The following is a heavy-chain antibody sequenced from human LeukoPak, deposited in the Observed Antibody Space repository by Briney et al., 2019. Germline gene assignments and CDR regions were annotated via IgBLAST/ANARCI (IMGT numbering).Heavy chain of an antibody. V-gene: IGHV1-2*02. J-gene: IGHJ5*02. CDR2: INPNSGGT. Sequence: ASVKVSCKASGYTFTGYYMHWVRQAPGRGLEWMGWINPNSGGTNYAQKFQGRVTMTRDTSISTAYMELSRLRSDDTAVYYCARRYYDILTGYHRTNNWFDPWGQGTLVTVSS. D-gene: IGHD3-9*01. CDR3: ARRYYDILTGYHRTNNWFDP. CDR1: GYTFTGYY.